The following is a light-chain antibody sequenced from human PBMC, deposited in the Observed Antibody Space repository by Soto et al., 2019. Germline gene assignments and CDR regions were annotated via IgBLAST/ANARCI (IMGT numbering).Light chain of an antibody. Sequence: QSALTQPPSASGSPGQSVTISCTGTSSDIGGFNFVSWYQQHPGKAPKLMIYEVSKRPSGVPDRFSGSKSANTASLTVSGLQTEDEADYYCAAYAGSSTSYVFGSGTKLTVL. CDR2: EVS. J-gene: IGLJ1*01. CDR3: AAYAGSSTSYV. CDR1: SSDIGGFNF. V-gene: IGLV2-8*01.